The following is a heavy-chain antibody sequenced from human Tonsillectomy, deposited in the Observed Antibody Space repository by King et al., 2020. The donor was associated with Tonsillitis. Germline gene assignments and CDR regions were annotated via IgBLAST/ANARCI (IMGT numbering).Heavy chain of an antibody. V-gene: IGHV3-20*04. J-gene: IGHJ4*02. CDR1: GFTFDEYG. D-gene: IGHD1-26*01. Sequence: QLVQSGGGVVRPGGSLKLSCAVSGFTFDEYGLTWVRQAPGKGLEWVSGIDWSGASTGYADSVKGRFTISRDNAKNSLYLQMNSLRAEDTAFYYCARVEVGANFDYWGQGTLVTVSS. CDR2: IDWSGAST. CDR3: ARVEVGANFDY.